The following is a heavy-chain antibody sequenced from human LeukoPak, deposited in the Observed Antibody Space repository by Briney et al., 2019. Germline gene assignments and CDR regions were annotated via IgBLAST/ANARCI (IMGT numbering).Heavy chain of an antibody. CDR1: GGSISSCY. V-gene: IGHV4-59*01. CDR2: IYYSGST. CDR3: ARAKLYYDILTGKRVWFDP. Sequence: SETLSLTCTVSGGSISSCYWSWIRQPPGKGLEWIGYIYYSGSTNYNPSLKSRVTISVDTSKNQFSLKLSSVTAADTAVYYCARAKLYYDILTGKRVWFDPWGQGTLVTVSS. D-gene: IGHD3-9*01. J-gene: IGHJ5*02.